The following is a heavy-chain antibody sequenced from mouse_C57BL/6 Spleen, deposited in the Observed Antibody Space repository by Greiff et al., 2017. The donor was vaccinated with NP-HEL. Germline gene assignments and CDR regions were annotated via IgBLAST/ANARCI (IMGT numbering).Heavy chain of an antibody. D-gene: IGHD1-1*01. CDR1: GYTFTSYW. CDR3: ARTLYYGSRYYYAMDY. Sequence: QVQLKQPGAELVRPGSSVKLSCKASGYTFTSYWMDWVKQRPGQGLEWIGNIYPSDSETHYNQKFKDKATLTVDKSSSTAYMQLSSLTSEDSAVYYCARTLYYGSRYYYAMDYWGQGTSVTVSS. V-gene: IGHV1-61*01. J-gene: IGHJ4*01. CDR2: IYPSDSET.